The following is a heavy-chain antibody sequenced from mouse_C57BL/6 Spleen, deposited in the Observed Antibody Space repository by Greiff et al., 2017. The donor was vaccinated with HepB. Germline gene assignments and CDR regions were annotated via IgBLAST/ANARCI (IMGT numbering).Heavy chain of an antibody. D-gene: IGHD2-5*01. CDR2: IDPETGGT. J-gene: IGHJ4*01. V-gene: IGHV1-15*01. Sequence: QVQLQQSGAELVRPGASVTLSCKASGYTFTDYEMHWVKQTPVHGLEWIGAIDPETGGTAYNQKFKGKAILTADKSSSTAYMELRSLTSEDSAVYYCTRKDYYSNPYAMDYWGQGTSVTVSS. CDR1: GYTFTDYE. CDR3: TRKDYYSNPYAMDY.